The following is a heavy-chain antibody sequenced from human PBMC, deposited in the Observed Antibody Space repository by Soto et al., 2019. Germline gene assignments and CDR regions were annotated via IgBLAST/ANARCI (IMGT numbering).Heavy chain of an antibody. V-gene: IGHV1-18*01. CDR2: ISAYTGNT. Sequence: ASVKVSCKASGYTFTSYGISWVRQAPGQGLEWMGWISAYTGNTNYAQKLQGRVTMTTDTSTSTAYMELRSLRSDDTTVYYCAREVVATIRSYYYYGMDVWGQGTTVTVSS. D-gene: IGHD5-12*01. CDR1: GYTFTSYG. CDR3: AREVVATIRSYYYYGMDV. J-gene: IGHJ6*02.